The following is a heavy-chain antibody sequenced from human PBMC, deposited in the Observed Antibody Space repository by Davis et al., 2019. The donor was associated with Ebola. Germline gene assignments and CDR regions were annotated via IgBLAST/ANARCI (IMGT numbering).Heavy chain of an antibody. CDR2: ISGSGGSNT. CDR3: AKDWTTMVRGLDN. Sequence: GSLRLSCAASGFTFSSYAMSWVRQAPGKGLEWVSGISGSGGSNTYYADSVKGRFTTSRDKSKNTLYLQMNSLRAEDTAIYYCAKDWTTMVRGLDNWGQGTLVTVSP. CDR1: GFTFSSYA. V-gene: IGHV3-23*01. D-gene: IGHD3-10*01. J-gene: IGHJ4*02.